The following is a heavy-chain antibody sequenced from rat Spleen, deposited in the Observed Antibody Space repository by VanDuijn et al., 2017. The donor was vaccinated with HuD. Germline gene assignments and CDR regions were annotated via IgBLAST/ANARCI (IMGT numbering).Heavy chain of an antibody. V-gene: IGHV5-7*01. CDR1: GFTFNNYW. Sequence: EVQLVESGGGLVQPGRSLELSCVASGFTFNNYWMTWIRQAPKKGLEWVATISYDGSSTYYRDSVKGRFTISRDNAKSTLYLQMDSLRSEDTATYYCARHEGNNWVFDYWGQGVMVTVSS. CDR2: ISYDGSST. CDR3: ARHEGNNWVFDY. J-gene: IGHJ2*01. D-gene: IGHD1-10*01.